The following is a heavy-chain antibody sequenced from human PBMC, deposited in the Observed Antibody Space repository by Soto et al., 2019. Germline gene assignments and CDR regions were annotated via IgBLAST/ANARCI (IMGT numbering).Heavy chain of an antibody. V-gene: IGHV3-21*01. CDR2: ISSSSSYI. D-gene: IGHD6-13*01. J-gene: IGHJ6*02. Sequence: GGSLRLSCAASGFTFSSYSMNWVRQAPGKGLEWVSSISSSSSYIYYADSVKGRFTISRDNAKNSLYLQMNSLRAEDTAVYYCAKVQAAAMQGGYYYGMDVWGQGTTVTVSS. CDR3: AKVQAAAMQGGYYYGMDV. CDR1: GFTFSSYS.